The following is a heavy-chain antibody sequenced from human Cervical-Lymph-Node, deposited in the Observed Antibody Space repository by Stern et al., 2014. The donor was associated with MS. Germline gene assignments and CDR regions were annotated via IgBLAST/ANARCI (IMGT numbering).Heavy chain of an antibody. Sequence: VQLVESGGGIVQPGGSLMISCVASGFNFRTYWMHWVRQGPGKGLARVLRINGDGTVSTYAGSVRGRFTISRNNANNTLSLQLDNLRVEDTAIYYCASAYRASWGQGTLVTVST. CDR1: GFNFRTYW. CDR3: ASAYRAS. J-gene: IGHJ4*02. D-gene: IGHD1-1*01. CDR2: INGDGTVS. V-gene: IGHV3-74*02.